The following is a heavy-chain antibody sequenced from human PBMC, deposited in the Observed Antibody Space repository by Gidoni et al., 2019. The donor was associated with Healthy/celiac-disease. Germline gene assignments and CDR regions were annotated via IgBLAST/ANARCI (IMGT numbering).Heavy chain of an antibody. CDR2: IYYSGST. V-gene: IGHV4-59*01. CDR3: ARDHCRSTSCYEDYFDY. D-gene: IGHD2-2*01. Sequence: QVQPQESGPGLVKPSETLSLTCTVSGGSISGYYWSWIRQPPGKGLEWIGYIYYSGSTNYNPSLKSRVTISVDTSKNQFSLKLSSVTAADTAVYYCARDHCRSTSCYEDYFDYWGQGTLVTVSS. CDR1: GGSISGYY. J-gene: IGHJ4*02.